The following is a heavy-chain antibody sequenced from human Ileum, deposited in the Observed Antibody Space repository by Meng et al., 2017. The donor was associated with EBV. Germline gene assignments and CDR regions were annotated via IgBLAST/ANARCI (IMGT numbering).Heavy chain of an antibody. J-gene: IGHJ4*02. D-gene: IGHD3-22*01. CDR1: GDSVSSNSAA. V-gene: IGHV6-1*01. CDR3: ARDSSSSAYSPFDY. CDR2: TYYRSKWYN. Sequence: QVQLKQTGPRLVKPPHTPSPTCAISGDSVSSNSAAWNWIRQSPSRGLEWLGRTYYRSKWYNDYAVSVKSQITINPDTSKNQFSLQLNSVTPEDTAVYYCARDSSSSAYSPFDYWGQGTLVTVSS.